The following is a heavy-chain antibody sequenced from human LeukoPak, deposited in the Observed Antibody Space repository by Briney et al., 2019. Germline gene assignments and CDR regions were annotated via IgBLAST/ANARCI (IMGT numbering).Heavy chain of an antibody. CDR1: GFTVSNWA. Sequence: PGGSLRLSCAASGFTVSNWAIHWVRQAPGKGLEWVAAISYDGSNKFYADSVKGRFTISRDNSKNSLYLQMNSPRAEDTAVYYCAKDWTVGATGGFDYWGQGTLVTVSS. J-gene: IGHJ4*02. D-gene: IGHD1-26*01. V-gene: IGHV3-30*04. CDR2: ISYDGSNK. CDR3: AKDWTVGATGGFDY.